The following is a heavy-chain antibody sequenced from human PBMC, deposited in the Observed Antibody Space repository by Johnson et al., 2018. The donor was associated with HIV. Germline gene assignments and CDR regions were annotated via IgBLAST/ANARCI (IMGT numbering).Heavy chain of an antibody. J-gene: IGHJ3*02. D-gene: IGHD3-10*01. CDR1: GFTFSDCY. Sequence: VQLVESGGGLVKPGGSLRLSCAASGFTFSDCYMSWIRQAPGKGLEWVSYLSSSGSTVYYADSVKGRFTISRDNAKNSLYLQMNSLGAEDPAVYYCARDTGLLWFRAFPDAFDIWGQGTMVTVSS. CDR2: LSSSGSTV. V-gene: IGHV3-11*04. CDR3: ARDTGLLWFRAFPDAFDI.